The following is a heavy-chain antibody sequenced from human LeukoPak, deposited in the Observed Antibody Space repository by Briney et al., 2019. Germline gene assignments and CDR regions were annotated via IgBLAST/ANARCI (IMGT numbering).Heavy chain of an antibody. CDR3: ATIKRGSIFGYFDF. D-gene: IGHD5-18*01. CDR2: LFDSVNT. CDR1: GGSTSSHY. V-gene: IGHV4-59*11. J-gene: IGHJ4*02. Sequence: EPPETLSLTCTVSGGSTSSHYWSWIRQPPGKGLEWIAYLFDSVNTKDNPSLQSRLTLSADTSKNQFSLRLSSVTAADTAVYYCATIKRGSIFGYFDFWGQGIKVTVSS.